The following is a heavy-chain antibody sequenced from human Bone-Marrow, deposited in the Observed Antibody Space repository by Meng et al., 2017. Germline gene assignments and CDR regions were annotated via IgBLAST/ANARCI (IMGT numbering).Heavy chain of an antibody. CDR2: INHSGST. V-gene: IGHV4-34*02. CDR3: ARLAYDSSGYWFDY. D-gene: IGHD3-22*01. CDR1: GGSFSGYY. Sequence: QVQRQPWGAGRLNPSGTLSLTCAVYGGSFSGYYWSWIRQPPGKGLEWIGEINHSGSTNYNPSLKSRVTISVDTSKNQFSLKLSSVTAADTAVYYCARLAYDSSGYWFDYWGQGTLVTVSS. J-gene: IGHJ4*02.